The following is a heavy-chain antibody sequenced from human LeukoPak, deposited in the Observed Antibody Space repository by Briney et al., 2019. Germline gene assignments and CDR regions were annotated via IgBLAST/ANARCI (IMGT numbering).Heavy chain of an antibody. D-gene: IGHD6-13*01. CDR1: GGSISGHY. CDR2: IYSDGSI. Sequence: PSETLSLTCTVSGGSISGHYWSWLRQPAGKGLEWIGHIYSDGSINYSPSLKSRVTMSVDTSKNQFSLKLYSVTAADTAVFYCARGPAAPGYFDYWDQGTLVTVSS. J-gene: IGHJ4*02. V-gene: IGHV4-4*07. CDR3: ARGPAAPGYFDY.